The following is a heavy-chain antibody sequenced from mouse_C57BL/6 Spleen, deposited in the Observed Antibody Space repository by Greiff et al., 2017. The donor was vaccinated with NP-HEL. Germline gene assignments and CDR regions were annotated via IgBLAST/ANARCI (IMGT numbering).Heavy chain of an antibody. V-gene: IGHV6-3*01. D-gene: IGHD5-1*01. J-gene: IGHJ4*01. CDR2: IRLKSDNYAT. CDR3: ANEYDYAMDY. Sequence: EVKLQESGGGLVQPGGSMKLSCVASGFTFSNYWMNWVRQSPEKGLEWVAQIRLKSDNYATHYAESVKGRFTISRDDSKSSVYLQMNNLRAEDTGIYYCANEYDYAMDYWGQGTSVTVSS. CDR1: GFTFSNYW.